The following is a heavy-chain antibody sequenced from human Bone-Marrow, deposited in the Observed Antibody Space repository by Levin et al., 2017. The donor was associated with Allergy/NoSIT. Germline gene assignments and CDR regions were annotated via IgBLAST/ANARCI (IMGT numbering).Heavy chain of an antibody. Sequence: GESLKISCKASGFAFTDYYMHWVRQAPGQGLEWLGWINPNNGATNDALKFQDRVTMTRDTSISPAYMEFRRLRSDDTAVFYCARDPAVTRDGYFDLWGRGTLVSVSS. J-gene: IGHJ2*01. V-gene: IGHV1-2*02. D-gene: IGHD4-17*01. CDR3: ARDPAVTRDGYFDL. CDR1: GFAFTDYY. CDR2: INPNNGAT.